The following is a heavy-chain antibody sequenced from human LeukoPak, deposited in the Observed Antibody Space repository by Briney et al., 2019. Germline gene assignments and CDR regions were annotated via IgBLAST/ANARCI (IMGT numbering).Heavy chain of an antibody. CDR1: GFTFSSYA. Sequence: GRSLRLSCAAYGFTFSSYAMHWVRQATGKGLEWVAVISCDGSNKYYADSVKGRFTISRDNSKNTLYLQMNSLRAEDTAVYYCARGSSVFGDYVHYFDCWGQGTLVTISS. CDR3: ARGSSVFGDYVHYFDC. D-gene: IGHD4-17*01. CDR2: ISCDGSNK. V-gene: IGHV3-30-3*01. J-gene: IGHJ4*02.